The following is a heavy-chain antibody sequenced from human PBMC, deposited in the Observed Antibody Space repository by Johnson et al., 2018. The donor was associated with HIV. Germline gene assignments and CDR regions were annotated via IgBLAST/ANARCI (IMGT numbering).Heavy chain of an antibody. CDR2: FFSGGTT. D-gene: IGHD5-24*01. CDR3: ARACRDGYTCDAFDI. Sequence: VQLVESGGGLVQPGGSLRLACAASGLTVSSNYMSWVRQAPGKGLEWVSVFFSGGTTYYADSVNGRFTISRDNSKNTLFLQMNSLRADDTAVYYWARACRDGYTCDAFDIWGQGTMVTVSS. CDR1: GLTVSSNY. V-gene: IGHV3-66*01. J-gene: IGHJ3*02.